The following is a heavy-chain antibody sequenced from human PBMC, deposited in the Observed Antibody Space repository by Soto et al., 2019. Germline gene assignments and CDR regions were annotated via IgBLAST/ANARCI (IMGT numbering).Heavy chain of an antibody. J-gene: IGHJ4*02. CDR2: IYYSGST. Sequence: PSETLSLTCTVSGGSVSSGSYYWSWIRQPPGKGLEWIGYIYYSGSTNYNPSLKSRVTISVDTSKNQFSLKLSSVTAADTAVYYCARDSRRGYDSSGYYPYYFDYWGQGTLVTVSS. CDR3: ARDSRRGYDSSGYYPYYFDY. D-gene: IGHD3-22*01. V-gene: IGHV4-61*01. CDR1: GGSVSSGSYY.